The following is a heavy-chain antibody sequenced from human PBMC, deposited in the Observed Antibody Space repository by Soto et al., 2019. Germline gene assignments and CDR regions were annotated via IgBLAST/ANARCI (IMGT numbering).Heavy chain of an antibody. D-gene: IGHD3-10*01. CDR1: GFTFSSYA. J-gene: IGHJ4*02. V-gene: IGHV3-23*01. CDR2: ISGSGGST. Sequence: PGGSLRLSCAASGFTFSSYAMSWVRQAPGKGLEWVSAISGSGGSTYYADSVKGRFTISRDNSKNTLYLQMNSLRAEDTAVYYCAKDTVVRGPLAYYFDYWGQGTLVTVSS. CDR3: AKDTVVRGPLAYYFDY.